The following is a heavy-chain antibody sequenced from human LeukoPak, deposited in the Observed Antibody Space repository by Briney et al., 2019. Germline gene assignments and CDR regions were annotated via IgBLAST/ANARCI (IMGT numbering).Heavy chain of an antibody. J-gene: IGHJ3*01. D-gene: IGHD6-19*01. V-gene: IGHV4-34*01. CDR3: AGPGIAVFRF. CDR2: INDGGST. Sequence: PSETLSLTCAVYGGSFTKHQWSWIRQPPGKGLEWIGAINDGGSTNYNPSLKSRVTISVDTSQNQFSLKLSSVTAADTAVYYCAGPGIAVFRFWSQGTMVTVSS. CDR1: GGSFTKHQ.